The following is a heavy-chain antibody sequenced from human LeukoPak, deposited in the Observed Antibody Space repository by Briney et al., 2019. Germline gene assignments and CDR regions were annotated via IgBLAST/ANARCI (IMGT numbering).Heavy chain of an antibody. CDR3: ARGDSGSYYY. Sequence: KTSETLSLTCTVSGGSISSSSHYWGWIRQPPGKGLEWIGNIYYSGNTYHNPSLKSRVTISVDTSKNQFSLKLSSVTAADTAVYYCARGDSGSYYYWGQGTLVTVSS. D-gene: IGHD1-26*01. CDR1: GGSISSSSHY. CDR2: IYYSGNT. J-gene: IGHJ4*02. V-gene: IGHV4-39*07.